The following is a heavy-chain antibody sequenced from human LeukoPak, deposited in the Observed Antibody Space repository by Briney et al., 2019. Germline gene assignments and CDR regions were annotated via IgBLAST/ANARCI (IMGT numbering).Heavy chain of an antibody. CDR2: ISSSISTI. CDR1: GFIFSSYS. J-gene: IGHJ6*02. V-gene: IGHV3-48*04. D-gene: IGHD3-10*01. CDR3: ARDPRNYYGAGMDV. Sequence: GGSLRLSRAASGFIFSSYSMNWVRQAPGKGLEWVSYISSSISTIYYADSVKGRFTISRDNAKNSLYLQMNSLRAEDTAVYYCARDPRNYYGAGMDVWGQGTTVTVSS.